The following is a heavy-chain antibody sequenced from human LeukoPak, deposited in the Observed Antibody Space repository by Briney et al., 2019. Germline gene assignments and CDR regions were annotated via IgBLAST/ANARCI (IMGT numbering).Heavy chain of an antibody. CDR1: LGTLRRYA. Sequence: SVKVSCKASLGTLRRYAISCVRQAPGQGLEWMGRSIPIYGIVNYAQKLQGRDTITADKSTSTAYMKLSSLRSADTAVYYCARGYYDILTGPGGASYCMDVGGQGTTVTVSS. J-gene: IGHJ6*02. CDR3: ARGYYDILTGPGGASYCMDV. V-gene: IGHV1-69*04. D-gene: IGHD3-9*01. CDR2: SIPIYGIV.